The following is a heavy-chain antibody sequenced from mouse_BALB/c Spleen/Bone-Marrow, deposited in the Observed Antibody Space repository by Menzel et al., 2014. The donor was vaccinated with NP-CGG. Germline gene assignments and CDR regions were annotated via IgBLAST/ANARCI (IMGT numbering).Heavy chain of an antibody. CDR2: INPSNGGT. V-gene: IGHV1S81*02. CDR1: GYTFTSYY. CDR3: TKADVYNAPHGYFEV. Sequence: QVQLQQSGAELVKPGASVKLSCKASGYTFTSYYMYWVKQRPGQGLEWIGEINPSNGGTNFNEKFKSKATLTVDKSSSTAYIQHTGPTNEESAVYYCTKADVYNAPHGYFEVWGARTTVTVSS. D-gene: IGHD6-1*01. J-gene: IGHJ1*01.